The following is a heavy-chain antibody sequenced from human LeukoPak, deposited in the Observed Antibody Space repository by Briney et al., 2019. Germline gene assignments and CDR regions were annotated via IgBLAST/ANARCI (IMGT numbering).Heavy chain of an antibody. CDR3: ATYLRNTAAGYYYFEY. CDR2: IKQDGGEI. D-gene: IGHD6-13*01. V-gene: IGHV3-7*01. J-gene: IGHJ4*02. CDR1: GFTFSNFF. Sequence: GGSLRLSCTASGFTFSNFFMSWIRQAPGKGLEWVANIKQDGGEIYYVDSVKGRFTISRDNAKNSVSLQMNSLRAEDTAIYYCATYLRNTAAGYYYFEYWGQGTLVTVSS.